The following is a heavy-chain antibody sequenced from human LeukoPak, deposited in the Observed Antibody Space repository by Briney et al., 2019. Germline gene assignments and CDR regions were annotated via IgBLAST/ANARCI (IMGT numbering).Heavy chain of an antibody. J-gene: IGHJ6*02. CDR1: GGTFSSYA. CDR3: ARERSKYYDSSGHMNPDMDV. V-gene: IGHV1-69*04. D-gene: IGHD3-22*01. Sequence: SVKVSCKASGGTFSSYAISWVRQAPGQGLEWMGRIIPILGIANYAQKFQGRVTITADKSTSAAYMELSSLRSEDTAVYYCARERSKYYDSSGHMNPDMDVWGQGTTVTVSS. CDR2: IIPILGIA.